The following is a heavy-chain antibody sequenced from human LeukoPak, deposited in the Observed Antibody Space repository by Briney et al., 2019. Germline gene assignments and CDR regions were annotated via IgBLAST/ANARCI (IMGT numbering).Heavy chain of an antibody. CDR2: IWYDGNNK. CDR3: ARRSPNYYFDY. CDR1: GFTFSTYG. V-gene: IGHV3-33*01. Sequence: GGSLRLSCAASGFTFSTYGMHWVRQAPGKGLEWVAVIWYDGNNKYYADSVKGRFTISRDVSKDTLYLQMNSLRAEDTAVYYCARRSPNYYFDYWGQGTPVTVSS. J-gene: IGHJ4*02.